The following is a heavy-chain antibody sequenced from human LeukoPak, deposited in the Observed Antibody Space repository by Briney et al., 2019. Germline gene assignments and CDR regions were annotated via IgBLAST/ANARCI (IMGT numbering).Heavy chain of an antibody. CDR2: ISYDGSNK. D-gene: IGHD2-2*01. CDR3: ARDRGRDQTFDY. CDR1: GFTFSSYA. V-gene: IGHV3-30-3*01. J-gene: IGHJ4*02. Sequence: PGGSLRLSCAASGFTFSSYAMHWVRQAPGKGLEWVAVISYDGSNKYYADSVKGRFTISRDNAKNSLYLQMNSLRAEDTAVYYCARDRGRDQTFDYWGQGTLVTVSS.